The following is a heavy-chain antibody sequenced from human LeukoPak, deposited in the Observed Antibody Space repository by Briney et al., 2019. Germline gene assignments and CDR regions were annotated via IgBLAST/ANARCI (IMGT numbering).Heavy chain of an antibody. CDR2: IYHGGST. V-gene: IGHV4-4*02. J-gene: IGHJ5*02. CDR1: GGSISSSNW. Sequence: SGTLSLTCAVSGGSISSSNWWSWVRQPPGKGLEWIGEIYHGGSTNYNPSLKSRVTISVDNPKNQFSLIVSSVTAADTAVYFCARLATPLSWFDPWGQGTLVTVSS. CDR3: ARLATPLSWFDP. D-gene: IGHD2-15*01.